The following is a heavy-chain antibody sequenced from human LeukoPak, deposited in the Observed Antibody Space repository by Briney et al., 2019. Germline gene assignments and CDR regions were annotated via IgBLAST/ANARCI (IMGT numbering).Heavy chain of an antibody. D-gene: IGHD4-11*01. CDR2: IYYSGST. Sequence: SETLSLTCTVSGGSISSSSYYWGWIRQPPGKGLEWIGSIYYSGSTNYNPSLKSRVTMSVDTSKNQFSLKLSSVTAADTAVYYCARVGDYSKNWFDPWGQGTLVTVSS. J-gene: IGHJ5*02. CDR3: ARVGDYSKNWFDP. V-gene: IGHV4-39*07. CDR1: GGSISSSSYY.